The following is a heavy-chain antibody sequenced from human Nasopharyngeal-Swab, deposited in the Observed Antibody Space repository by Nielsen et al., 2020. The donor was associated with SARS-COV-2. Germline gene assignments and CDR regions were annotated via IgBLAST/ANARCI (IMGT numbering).Heavy chain of an antibody. Sequence: WVRQAPGQGLEWMGIINPSGGSTSYAQKFQGRVTMTRDTSTSTVYMELSSLRSEDTAVYYCARGRDCTNGACYAGGTDAFDIWGQGTMVTVSS. V-gene: IGHV1-46*01. CDR2: INPSGGST. J-gene: IGHJ3*02. D-gene: IGHD2-8*01. CDR3: ARGRDCTNGACYAGGTDAFDI.